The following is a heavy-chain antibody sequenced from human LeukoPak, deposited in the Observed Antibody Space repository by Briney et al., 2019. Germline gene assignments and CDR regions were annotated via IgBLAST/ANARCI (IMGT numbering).Heavy chain of an antibody. V-gene: IGHV4-39*07. CDR2: IYYTGNT. CDR3: ARVNYDFWSGYPENLGYYYYMDV. D-gene: IGHD3-3*01. J-gene: IGHJ6*03. CDR1: GDSITGYY. Sequence: SETLSLTCSVSGDSITGYYWGWIRQPPGKGLEWIGNIYYTGNTYHNSSLKSRVTISLDTSKNQFSLKLSSVTAADTAVYYCARVNYDFWSGYPENLGYYYYMDVWGKGTTVTVSS.